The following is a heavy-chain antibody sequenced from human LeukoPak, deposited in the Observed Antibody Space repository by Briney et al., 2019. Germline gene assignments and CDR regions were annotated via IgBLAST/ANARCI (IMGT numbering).Heavy chain of an antibody. CDR3: ARHLYSESYYF. V-gene: IGHV4-39*01. J-gene: IGHJ4*02. D-gene: IGHD1-26*01. CDR2: IFYSGTT. CDR1: GFTFSSYE. Sequence: GSLRLSCAASGFTFSSYEMNWVRQAPGKGLEWIGSIFYSGTTYYNPSLKSRVTISIDTSKSQFSLKLSSVTAADTAVYYCARHLYSESYYFWGQGTLVTVSS.